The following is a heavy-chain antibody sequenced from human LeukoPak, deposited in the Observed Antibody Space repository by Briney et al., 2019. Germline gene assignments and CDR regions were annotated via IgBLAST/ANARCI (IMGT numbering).Heavy chain of an antibody. J-gene: IGHJ6*03. CDR2: MNPNSGNT. CDR1: GYTFTSYD. CDR3: ARGSPGFDHAMYYYYYMDV. D-gene: IGHD2-2*01. V-gene: IGHV1-8*01. Sequence: GASVKVSCKASGYTFTSYDINWVRQATGQGLEWMGWMNPNSGNTGYAQKFQGRVTMTRNTSISTAYMELSSLRSEDTAVYYCARGSPGFDHAMYYYYYMDVWGKGTTVTVSS.